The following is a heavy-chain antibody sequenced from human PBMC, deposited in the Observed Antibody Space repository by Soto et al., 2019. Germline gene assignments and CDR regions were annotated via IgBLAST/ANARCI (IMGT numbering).Heavy chain of an antibody. Sequence: GGSLILSCAASGFIFISYSMNWVRQAPGKGLEWVSYISSSSSTIYYADSVKGRFTISRDNAKNSLYLQMNSLRDEDTAVYYCAKGFGSTSWASDYWGQGTQVTVSS. CDR2: ISSSSSTI. CDR1: GFIFISYS. CDR3: AKGFGSTSWASDY. D-gene: IGHD6-13*01. V-gene: IGHV3-48*02. J-gene: IGHJ4*02.